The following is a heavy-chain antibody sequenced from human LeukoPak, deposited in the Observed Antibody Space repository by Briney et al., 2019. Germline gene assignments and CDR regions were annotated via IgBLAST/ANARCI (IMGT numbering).Heavy chain of an antibody. CDR2: INPNTGGT. Sequence: ASVKVSCKTSGYTFIVYYIQWVRQAPGLGLEWMGWINPNTGGTNYAKKFKGRVTMTRDTSISTAYMEVTRLKSDDTAIYYCARDLGFDSWGQGTLVTVSS. D-gene: IGHD3-16*01. CDR3: ARDLGFDS. J-gene: IGHJ4*02. CDR1: GYTFIVYY. V-gene: IGHV1-2*02.